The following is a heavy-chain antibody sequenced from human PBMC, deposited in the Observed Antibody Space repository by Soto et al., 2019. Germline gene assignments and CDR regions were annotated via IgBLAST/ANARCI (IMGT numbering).Heavy chain of an antibody. CDR2: IIPMFDTT. CDR1: GGSFSSDA. Sequence: SVKVSCKASGGSFSSDAITWVRQAPGQGLEWIGEIIPMFDTTNYAPEFQGRVTITADTATTTVYMEVDRLTPDDTAVYYCAREVVTETTLGYFDFWGQGALVTVSS. J-gene: IGHJ4*02. CDR3: AREVVTETTLGYFDF. D-gene: IGHD2-21*02. V-gene: IGHV1-69*06.